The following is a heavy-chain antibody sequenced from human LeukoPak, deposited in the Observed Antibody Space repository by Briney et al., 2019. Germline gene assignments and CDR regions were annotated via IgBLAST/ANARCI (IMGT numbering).Heavy chain of an antibody. CDR1: GYTFSSYY. CDR3: ARPRRYYYDSSGPLGYYYMDV. J-gene: IGHJ6*03. CDR2: IIPSDGFT. Sequence: ASVKVSCKASGYTFSSYYVHWVRQAPGQGLEWMGMIIPSDGFTSYAQKFQGRVTITADKSTSTAYMELSSLRSEDTAVYYCARPRRYYYDSSGPLGYYYMDVWGKGTTVTVSS. D-gene: IGHD3-22*01. V-gene: IGHV1-46*01.